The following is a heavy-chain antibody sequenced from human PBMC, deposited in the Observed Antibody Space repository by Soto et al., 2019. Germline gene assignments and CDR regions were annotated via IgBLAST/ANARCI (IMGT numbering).Heavy chain of an antibody. D-gene: IGHD6-19*01. Sequence: LSLTCTVSXGSXXSFYWSWIRQPPGKRLEWIGFFHYNGSTKYNPSLKSRVTISVDTSKNLFSLRFSFVTAADTAVYYCARQSSAWFSFDCWGPGTLVTVSS. J-gene: IGHJ4*02. CDR1: XGSXXSFY. V-gene: IGHV4-59*08. CDR3: ARQSSAWFSFDC. CDR2: FHYNGST.